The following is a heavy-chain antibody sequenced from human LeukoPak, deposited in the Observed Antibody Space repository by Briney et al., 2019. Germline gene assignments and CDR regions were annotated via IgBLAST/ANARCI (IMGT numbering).Heavy chain of an antibody. CDR1: GFTFSSYA. CDR3: AREGFGHDSSGYFLDY. V-gene: IGHV3-23*01. D-gene: IGHD3-22*01. J-gene: IGHJ4*02. Sequence: PGGSLRLSCAASGFTFSSYAMSWVRQAPGKGLEWLSAISGRAGSTYYADSVKGRFTISRDNSKNTLYLQMNSLRAEDTAVYYCAREGFGHDSSGYFLDYWGQGTLVTVSS. CDR2: ISGRAGST.